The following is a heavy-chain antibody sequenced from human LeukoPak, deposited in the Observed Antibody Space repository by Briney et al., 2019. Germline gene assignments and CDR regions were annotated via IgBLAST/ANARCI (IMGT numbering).Heavy chain of an antibody. V-gene: IGHV3-53*01. D-gene: IGHD6-19*01. Sequence: PGGSLRLSCAASGFTVSSNFMSWVRQAPGKGLEWVSVIYADGNTYYADSVKGRFTISRDNSRNMVYLQMNSLRAEDTALYYCARSGSGWFDYWGQGTLVTVSS. J-gene: IGHJ4*02. CDR3: ARSGSGWFDY. CDR2: IYADGNT. CDR1: GFTVSSNF.